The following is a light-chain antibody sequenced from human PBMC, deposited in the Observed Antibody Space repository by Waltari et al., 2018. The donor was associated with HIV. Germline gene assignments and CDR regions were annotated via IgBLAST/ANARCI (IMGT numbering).Light chain of an antibody. CDR3: QQRHNWPPLT. J-gene: IGKJ4*01. V-gene: IGKV3-11*01. CDR2: DST. CDR1: QSVSSY. Sequence: EIVLTQSPATLSLSPGERATLSCRASQSVSSYLAWYQQQPGQAPRLLIYDSTHRATGIPARFSGSGSTTDFTLTISSLEPEDFGVYYCQQRHNWPPLTFGGGTKVEIK.